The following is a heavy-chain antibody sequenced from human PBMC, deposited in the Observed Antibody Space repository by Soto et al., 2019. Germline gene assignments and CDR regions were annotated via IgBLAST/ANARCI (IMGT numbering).Heavy chain of an antibody. V-gene: IGHV3-30*18. CDR2: ISYDGSNK. J-gene: IGHJ4*02. CDR3: AKGSLRGSYYFDY. D-gene: IGHD1-26*01. Sequence: GESLKISCAASGFTFSSYGMHWVRQAPGKGLEWVAVISYDGSNKYYADSVKGRFTISRDNSKNTLYLQMNSLRAEDTAVYYCAKGSLRGSYYFDYWGQGTLVTVSS. CDR1: GFTFSSYG.